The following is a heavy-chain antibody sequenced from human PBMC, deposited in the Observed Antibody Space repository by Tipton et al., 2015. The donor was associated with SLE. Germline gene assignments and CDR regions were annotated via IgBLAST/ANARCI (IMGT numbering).Heavy chain of an antibody. CDR1: GGSFSGYY. Sequence: TLSLTCAVYGGSFSGYYWSWIRQPPGKGLEWIGEINHSGSTNYNPSLKSRLTISVDTSKNQFSLNLTSVTAADTAVYYCARPRRHSSDYFQDAFDIWGQGTLVTVSS. CDR2: INHSGST. CDR3: ARPRRHSSDYFQDAFDI. D-gene: IGHD3-22*01. V-gene: IGHV4-34*01. J-gene: IGHJ3*02.